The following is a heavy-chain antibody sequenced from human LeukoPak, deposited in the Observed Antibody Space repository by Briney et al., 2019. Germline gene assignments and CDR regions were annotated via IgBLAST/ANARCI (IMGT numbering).Heavy chain of an antibody. Sequence: SETLSLTCAVYGGSFSGYYWSWIRQSPGKGLEWIGEINHSGSTNYNPSLKSRVTISVDTSKNQFSLKLSSVTAADTAVYYCARGGWESSSSWYHYWGQGTLVTVSS. CDR1: GGSFSGYY. CDR2: INHSGST. V-gene: IGHV4-34*01. CDR3: ARGGWESSSSWYHY. D-gene: IGHD6-13*01. J-gene: IGHJ4*02.